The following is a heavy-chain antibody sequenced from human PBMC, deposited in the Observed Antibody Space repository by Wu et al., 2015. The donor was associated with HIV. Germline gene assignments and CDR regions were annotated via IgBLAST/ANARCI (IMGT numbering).Heavy chain of an antibody. CDR2: IKPSGGST. Sequence: QVQLVQSGAEVKKPGASVKVSCKASGYTFTRYYMHWVRQAPGQGLEWMGIIKPSGGSTAYAQKFQGRVTMTRDTSTYTVYMELSSLRSEDTAMYYCARYYDILTGYRGFGYWGQGTLVTVSS. V-gene: IGHV1-46*01. D-gene: IGHD3-9*01. CDR3: ARYYDILTGYRGFGY. J-gene: IGHJ4*02. CDR1: GYTFTRYY.